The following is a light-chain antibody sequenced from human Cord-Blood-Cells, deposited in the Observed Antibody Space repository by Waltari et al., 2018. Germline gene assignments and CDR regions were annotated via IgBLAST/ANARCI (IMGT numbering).Light chain of an antibody. J-gene: IGKJ2*03. Sequence: EIVMTQSPATLSVSPGERATLSCRASQSDSSNLAWYQQKPGQAPRLLIYGASTRATGIPARFIGSGSGTEFTLTISSLQSEDFAVYYCQQYNNWPLYSFGQGTKLEIK. CDR2: GAS. CDR3: QQYNNWPLYS. V-gene: IGKV3-15*01. CDR1: QSDSSN.